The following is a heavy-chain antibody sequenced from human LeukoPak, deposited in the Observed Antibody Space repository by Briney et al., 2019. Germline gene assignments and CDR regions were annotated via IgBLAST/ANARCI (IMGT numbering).Heavy chain of an antibody. CDR1: GGSISSYY. V-gene: IGHV4-59*01. Sequence: SGTLSLTCTVSGGSISSYYWSWIRQPPGKGLEWIGYIYYSGSTNYNPSLKSRVTISVDTSKNQFSLKLSSVTAADTAVYYCARTYLDTAMANDAFDIWGQGTMVTVSS. D-gene: IGHD5-18*01. CDR3: ARTYLDTAMANDAFDI. J-gene: IGHJ3*02. CDR2: IYYSGST.